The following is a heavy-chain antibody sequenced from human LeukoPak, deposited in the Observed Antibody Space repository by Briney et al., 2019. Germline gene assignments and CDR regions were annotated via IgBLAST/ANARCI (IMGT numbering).Heavy chain of an antibody. J-gene: IGHJ4*02. V-gene: IGHV4-39*07. Sequence: SETLSLTCTVSGGSISSSSYYWGWIRQPPGKGLEWIGSIYYSGSTYYNPSLKSRVTISVDTSKNQFSLKLSSVTAADTAVYYCARSLEWVYIFDYWGQGTLVTVSS. D-gene: IGHD3-3*01. CDR1: GGSISSSSYY. CDR2: IYYSGST. CDR3: ARSLEWVYIFDY.